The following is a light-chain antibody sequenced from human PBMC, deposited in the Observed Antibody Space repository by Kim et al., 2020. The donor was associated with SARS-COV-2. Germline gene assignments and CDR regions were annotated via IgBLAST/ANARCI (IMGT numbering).Light chain of an antibody. V-gene: IGLV2-14*03. CDR2: DVS. Sequence: GQSITISCTGTSSDVGGYNYVSWYQQHPGKAPKLMIYDVSNRPSGVSNRFSGSKSGNTGSLTISGLQAEDEADYYCSSYTSSSSYVFGTGTKVTVL. CDR3: SSYTSSSSYV. CDR1: SSDVGGYNY. J-gene: IGLJ1*01.